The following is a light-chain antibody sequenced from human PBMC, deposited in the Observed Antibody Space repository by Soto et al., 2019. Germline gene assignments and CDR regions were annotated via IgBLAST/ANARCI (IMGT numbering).Light chain of an antibody. CDR1: SRDVGGDKY. V-gene: IGLV2-8*01. J-gene: IGLJ1*01. CDR3: SSYAGSNNYV. Sequence: QSALTQPPSASGSPGQSVTISCTGTSRDVGGDKYVSWYQQHPGKAPKLMIYEVSKRPSGVPDRFSGSKSGNTASLTVSGLQAEDEADYYCSSYAGSNNYVFGTGTKLTVL. CDR2: EVS.